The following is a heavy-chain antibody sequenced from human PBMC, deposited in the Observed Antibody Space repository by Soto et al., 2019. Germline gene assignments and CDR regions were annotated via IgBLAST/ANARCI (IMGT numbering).Heavy chain of an antibody. CDR2: ISYDGSNK. V-gene: IGHV3-30*18. CDR3: AKDAVAEAFDY. Sequence: QVQLVESGGGVVQPGRSLRLSCAASGFTFSSYGMHWVRQAPGKGLEWVAVISYDGSNKYYADSVKGRFTISRDNSKNTLYLQMNNLRAEDTAVYYCAKDAVAEAFDYWGQGTLVTVSS. CDR1: GFTFSSYG. J-gene: IGHJ4*02. D-gene: IGHD6-19*01.